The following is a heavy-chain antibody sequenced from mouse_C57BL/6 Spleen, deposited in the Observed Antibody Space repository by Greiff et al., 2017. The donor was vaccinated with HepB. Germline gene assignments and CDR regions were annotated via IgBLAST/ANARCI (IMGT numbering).Heavy chain of an antibody. D-gene: IGHD2-5*01. CDR3: ARDSNYGNFDV. CDR2: ISYDGSN. CDR1: GYSITSGYY. J-gene: IGHJ1*03. V-gene: IGHV3-6*01. Sequence: VQLQQSGPGLVKPSQSLSLTCSVTGYSITSGYYWNWIRQFPGNKLEWMGYISYDGSNNYNPSLKNRISITRDTSKNQFFLKLNSVTTEDTATYYCARDSNYGNFDVWGTGTTVTVSS.